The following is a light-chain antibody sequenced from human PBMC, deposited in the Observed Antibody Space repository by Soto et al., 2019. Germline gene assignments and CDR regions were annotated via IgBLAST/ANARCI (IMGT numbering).Light chain of an antibody. CDR1: QSVSSY. CDR3: QQRGHWPPA. Sequence: EIVLTQSPATLSLSPGERATLSCRASQSVSSYLAWYQQKPGQAPRLLIYDASTRATGIPARFSGSGSGTAFTLTISSLEPEDFAVYYCQQRGHWPPAFGQGTKVEI. V-gene: IGKV3-11*01. CDR2: DAS. J-gene: IGKJ2*01.